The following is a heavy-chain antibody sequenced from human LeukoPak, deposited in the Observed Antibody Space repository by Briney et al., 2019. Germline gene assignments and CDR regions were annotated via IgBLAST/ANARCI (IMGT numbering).Heavy chain of an antibody. J-gene: IGHJ4*02. D-gene: IGHD6-13*01. CDR2: ISNSGNTI. CDR3: ARDRAAMGSWDRFDY. CDR1: GFTFSDYY. Sequence: GGSLRLSCAASGFTFSDYYMSWIRQAPGKGLEWVSYISNSGNTIYYADSVKGRFTISRDNAKNSLYLQMNSLRAEDTAVYYCARDRAAMGSWDRFDYWGQGTLVTVSS. V-gene: IGHV3-11*04.